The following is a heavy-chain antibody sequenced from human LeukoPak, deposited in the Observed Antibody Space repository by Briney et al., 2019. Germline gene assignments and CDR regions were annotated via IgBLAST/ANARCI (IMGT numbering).Heavy chain of an antibody. CDR1: GFTFSNYA. J-gene: IGHJ4*02. D-gene: IGHD6-13*01. CDR3: AKQSAGSAAWYSLHYDF. CDR2: VDGGGGGT. V-gene: IGHV3-23*01. Sequence: GGSLRLSCAASGFTFSNYAMTWVRQAPGRGLEWVSSVDGGGGGTYYADSVKGRFTISRDNSKDTLYLQMNGLRAEDTAVYFCAKQSAGSAAWYSLHYDFWGQGTLVTVSS.